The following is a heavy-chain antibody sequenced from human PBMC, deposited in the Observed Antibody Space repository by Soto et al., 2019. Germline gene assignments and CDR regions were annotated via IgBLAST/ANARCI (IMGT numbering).Heavy chain of an antibody. CDR1: GFTFSGYA. D-gene: IGHD3-16*02. CDR3: AKVAEAIVPDGGFY. J-gene: IGHJ4*02. Sequence: GGSLRLSCAASGFTFSGYAMTWVRQAPGKGMEWLSGISGSGDFTYYADSVKGRFTISRDNSKNTLQLQMNSLRAEDTAVYFCAKVAEAIVPDGGFYWGQGTLVTVSS. CDR2: ISGSGDFT. V-gene: IGHV3-23*01.